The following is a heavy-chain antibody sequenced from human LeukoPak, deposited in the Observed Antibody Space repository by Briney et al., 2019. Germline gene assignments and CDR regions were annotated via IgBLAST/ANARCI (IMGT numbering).Heavy chain of an antibody. Sequence: GSLRLSSAASGFTFSSYAMHWVRQAPGKGLEWVAVISYDGSNKYYADSVKGRFTISRDNSKNTLYLQMNSLRAEDTAVYYCARDIEMATTVPDAFDIWGQGTMVTVSS. D-gene: IGHD5-24*01. J-gene: IGHJ3*02. CDR2: ISYDGSNK. CDR1: GFTFSSYA. V-gene: IGHV3-30*04. CDR3: ARDIEMATTVPDAFDI.